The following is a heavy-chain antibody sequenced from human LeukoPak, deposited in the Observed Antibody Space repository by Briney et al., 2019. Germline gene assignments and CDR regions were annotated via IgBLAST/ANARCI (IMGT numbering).Heavy chain of an antibody. D-gene: IGHD1-26*01. CDR2: IKSKTDGGTT. J-gene: IGHJ4*02. CDR1: GFTFSNAW. CDR3: TTVQRDRREESDY. Sequence: GGSLRLSCAASGFTFSNAWMSWVRQAPGKGLEWVGRIKSKTDGGTTDYAAPVKGGFTISRDDSKNTLYLQMNSLKTEDTAVYYCTTVQRDRREESDYWGQGTLVTVSS. V-gene: IGHV3-15*01.